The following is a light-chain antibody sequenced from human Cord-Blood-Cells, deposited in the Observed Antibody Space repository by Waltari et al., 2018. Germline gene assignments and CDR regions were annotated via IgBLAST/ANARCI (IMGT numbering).Light chain of an antibody. J-gene: IGLJ1*01. CDR1: SSAVGGSNS. CDR2: DVS. CDR3: CSYAGSYTFV. V-gene: IGLV2-11*01. Sequence: QSALTQPRSVSGSPGQSVTISCTGTSSAVGGSNSVSWYQQHPGKAPKLMIYDVSKRPSGVPDRFSGSKSGNTASLTISGLQAEDEADYYCCSYAGSYTFVFGTGTKVTVL.